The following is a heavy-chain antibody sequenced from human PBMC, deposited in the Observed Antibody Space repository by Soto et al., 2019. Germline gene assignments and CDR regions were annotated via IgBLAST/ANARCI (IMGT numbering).Heavy chain of an antibody. D-gene: IGHD2-15*01. CDR3: AKRLGYCSGGSCYSGYGMDV. V-gene: IGHV4-31*03. Sequence: LSLPCTVSGGSISSSGYYWSWIRQHPGKGLEWIGYIYYSGSTYYNPSLKSRVTISVDTSKNQFSLKLSSVTAADTAVYYCAKRLGYCSGGSCYSGYGMDVWGQGTTVTVSS. J-gene: IGHJ6*02. CDR2: IYYSGST. CDR1: GGSISSSGYY.